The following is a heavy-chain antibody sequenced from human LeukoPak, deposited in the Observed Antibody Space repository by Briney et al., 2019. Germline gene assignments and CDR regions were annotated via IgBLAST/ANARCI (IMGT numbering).Heavy chain of an antibody. CDR3: AGGSGGILMPGNN. V-gene: IGHV1-18*01. CDR1: GYTFTNRG. CDR2: ISTYTGDT. J-gene: IGHJ4*02. Sequence: GASVKVSCKASGYTFTNRGISWVRQAPGQGVEGMGWISTYTGDTNFAQNFQGRVTLTTDTTTSTASLELRSLRSYDTAVYYRAGGSGGILMPGNNGGQGTLVTVS. D-gene: IGHD2-15*01.